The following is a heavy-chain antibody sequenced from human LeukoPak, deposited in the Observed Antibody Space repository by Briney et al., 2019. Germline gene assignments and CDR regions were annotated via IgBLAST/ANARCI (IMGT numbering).Heavy chain of an antibody. J-gene: IGHJ4*02. CDR2: IIPIFGTA. V-gene: IGHV1-69*06. CDR1: GGTFSSYA. CDR3: AAQSSSTLYCDYAAHDY. Sequence: GASVKVSCKASGGTFSSYAISWVRQAPGQGLEWMGGIIPIFGTANYAQKFQGRVTITADKSTSTAYMELSSLRSEDTAVYYCAAQSSSTLYCDYAAHDYWGQGTLVTVSS. D-gene: IGHD4-17*01.